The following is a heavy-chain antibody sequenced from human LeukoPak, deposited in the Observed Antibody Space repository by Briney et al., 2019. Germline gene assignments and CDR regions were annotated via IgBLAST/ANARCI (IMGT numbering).Heavy chain of an antibody. CDR3: ARSGRGTYYYFDL. J-gene: IGHJ4*02. D-gene: IGHD5-12*01. CDR1: SYSFNRYG. CDR2: ISGYNGNT. V-gene: IGHV1-18*01. Sequence: ASVKVSCKASSYSFNRYGISWVRQAPGQGLEWMGWISGYNGNTNYAQKFLGRVSMTADTSTSTAYMELRSLTSDDTAVYYCARSGRGTYYYFDLWGQGTLVTVSS.